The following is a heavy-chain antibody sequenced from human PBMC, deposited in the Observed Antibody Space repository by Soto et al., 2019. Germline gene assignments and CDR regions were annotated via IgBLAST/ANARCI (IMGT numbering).Heavy chain of an antibody. V-gene: IGHV1-46*01. Sequence: QVQLVQSGAEVKKPGASVKVSCKASGYTFTSYYMHWVRQAPGQGLEWMGIINPSGGSTSYAQKFXXRXTXXRDTSTSTVYMELSSLRSEDTAVYYCARLDGLFDYWGQGTLVTVSS. J-gene: IGHJ4*02. CDR3: ARLDGLFDY. CDR2: INPSGGST. CDR1: GYTFTSYY.